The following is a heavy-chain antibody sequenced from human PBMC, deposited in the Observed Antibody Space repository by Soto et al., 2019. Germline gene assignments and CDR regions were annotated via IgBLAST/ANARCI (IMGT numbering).Heavy chain of an antibody. V-gene: IGHV4-59*01. Sequence: SDTRSLTCTVSRGSIIWYYWTGSPQSSGKGLEWIGYIYYSGSTNYNPSLKSRVTMSVDTPKNQFSLKLSSVTAADTAVYYCARRGYGPGFPYYYGMDVWGQGTTVT. CDR3: ARRGYGPGFPYYYGMDV. CDR1: RGSIIWYY. CDR2: IYYSGST. D-gene: IGHD3-10*01. J-gene: IGHJ6*02.